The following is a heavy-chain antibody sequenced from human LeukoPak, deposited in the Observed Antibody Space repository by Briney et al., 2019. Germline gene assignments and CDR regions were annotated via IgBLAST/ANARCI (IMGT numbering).Heavy chain of an antibody. V-gene: IGHV1-46*01. J-gene: IGHJ3*02. CDR1: GYTFTSYY. CDR3: ARDGGSDHDAFDI. Sequence: ASVKVSCKASGYTFTSYYMHWVRQAPGQGLEWMGIIKPSGGSTSYAQKFQGRVTMTRDTSTSTVYMELSSLRSEDTAVYCCARDGGSDHDAFDIWGQGTMVTVSS. D-gene: IGHD3-16*01. CDR2: IKPSGGST.